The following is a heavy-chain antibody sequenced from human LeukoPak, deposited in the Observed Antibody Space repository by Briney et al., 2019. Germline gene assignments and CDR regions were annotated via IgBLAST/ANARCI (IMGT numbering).Heavy chain of an antibody. J-gene: IGHJ4*02. CDR3: ARTAIVVVPAAYDY. V-gene: IGHV1-69*04. CDR1: GGTFSSYA. Sequence: SVKVSCKASGGTFSSYAISWVRQAPGQGLEWMGRIIPILGIANYAQKFQGRVTITADKSTSTAYMELSSLRSEDTAVYYCARTAIVVVPAAYDYWGQGTLVTVSS. CDR2: IIPILGIA. D-gene: IGHD2-2*01.